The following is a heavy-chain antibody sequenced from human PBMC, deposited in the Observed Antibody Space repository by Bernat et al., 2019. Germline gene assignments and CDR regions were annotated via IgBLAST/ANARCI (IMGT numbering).Heavy chain of an antibody. J-gene: IGHJ6*02. CDR2: ISAYNGNT. CDR1: GYTFTSYG. D-gene: IGHD2-15*01. V-gene: IGHV1-18*01. CDR3: ARERVAELLLEKVYYYYGMDG. Sequence: QVQLVQSGAEVKKPGASVKVSCKASGYTFTSYGISWVRQAPGQGLEWMGWISAYNGNTNYAQKLQGRVTMTTDTSTSTAYMELRSLRSDDTAVYYCARERVAELLLEKVYYYYGMDGWGQGTTVTVSS.